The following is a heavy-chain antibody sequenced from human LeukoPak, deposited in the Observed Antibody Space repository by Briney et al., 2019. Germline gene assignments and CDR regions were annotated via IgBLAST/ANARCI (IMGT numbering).Heavy chain of an antibody. CDR2: IYYSGST. Sequence: SSETLSLTCTVSGGSISSSSYYWGWIRQPPGKGLEWIGSIYYSGSTYYNPSLKSRVTISVDTSKNQFSLKLSSVTAADTAVYYCARGQRGNSGWHQDAFDIWGQGTMVTVSS. D-gene: IGHD6-19*01. CDR1: GGSISSSSYY. V-gene: IGHV4-39*01. CDR3: ARGQRGNSGWHQDAFDI. J-gene: IGHJ3*02.